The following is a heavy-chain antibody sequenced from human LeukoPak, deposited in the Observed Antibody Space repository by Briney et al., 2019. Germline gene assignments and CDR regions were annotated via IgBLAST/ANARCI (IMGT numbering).Heavy chain of an antibody. D-gene: IGHD6-6*01. Sequence: SETLSLTCTVSGGSIRNNYWNWIRQPPGKGLEWIGHVYYTGSTNYNPSLKSRVTMFEDKSKNQLFLRLYSVTVADTAVYYCARHFAYSSSPYFDYWGQGSLVTVSS. V-gene: IGHV4-59*08. J-gene: IGHJ4*02. CDR3: ARHFAYSSSPYFDY. CDR2: VYYTGST. CDR1: GGSIRNNY.